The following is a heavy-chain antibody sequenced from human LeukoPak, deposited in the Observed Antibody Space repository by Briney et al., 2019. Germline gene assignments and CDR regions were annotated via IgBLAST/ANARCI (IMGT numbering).Heavy chain of an antibody. CDR3: ANDISVWATLYFLVW. V-gene: IGHV3-9*01. D-gene: IGHD1-26*01. Sequence: TGRSLRLSCAASGSTVDDYATHCVRQGPGKGLEWISGITWNTDTIGYADSVMGRFTISRDNAKNSLYLQMNSLRAEDTALYYCANDISVWATLYFLVWWAERPLVTVSS. CDR2: ITWNTDTI. J-gene: IGHJ4*02. CDR1: GSTVDDYA.